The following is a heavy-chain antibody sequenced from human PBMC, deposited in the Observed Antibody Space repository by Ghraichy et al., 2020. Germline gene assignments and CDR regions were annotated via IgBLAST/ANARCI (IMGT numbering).Heavy chain of an antibody. CDR1: GGSFSGYY. Sequence: SETLSLTCAVYGGSFSGYYWSWIRQPPGKGLEWIGEINHSGSTNYNPSLKSRVTISVDTSKNQFSLKLSSVTAADTAVYYCARAVPDSSGYPDYYFDYWGQGTLVTVSS. D-gene: IGHD3-22*01. CDR3: ARAVPDSSGYPDYYFDY. CDR2: INHSGST. V-gene: IGHV4-34*01. J-gene: IGHJ4*02.